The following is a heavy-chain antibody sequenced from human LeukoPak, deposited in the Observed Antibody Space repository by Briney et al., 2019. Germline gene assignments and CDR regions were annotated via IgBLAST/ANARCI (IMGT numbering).Heavy chain of an antibody. D-gene: IGHD2-8*01. Sequence: GRSLRLSCAASGFTFSSYAMHWVRQAPGKGLEWVAVISYDGSNKYYADSVKGRFTISRDNSKNTLYLQMNSLRAEDTAVYYCAGIYCTTANRVRWCMWYWGQGTLVTVSS. CDR3: AGIYCTTANRVRWCMWY. CDR1: GFTFSSYA. CDR2: ISYDGSNK. V-gene: IGHV3-30-3*01. J-gene: IGHJ4*02.